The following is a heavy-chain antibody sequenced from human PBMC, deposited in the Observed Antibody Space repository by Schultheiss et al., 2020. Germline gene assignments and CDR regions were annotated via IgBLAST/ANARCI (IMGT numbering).Heavy chain of an antibody. CDR2: ISGSGGSK. CDR3: ARGDVVIMDY. CDR1: GFTFSSYA. Sequence: GGSLRLSCAASGFTFSSYAMNWVRQAPGKGLEWVSAISGSGGSKYYADSVKGRFTISRDNSKNTLYLQMNSLRAEDTAVYYCARGDVVIMDYWGQETLVTVSS. D-gene: IGHD2-21*01. J-gene: IGHJ4*02. V-gene: IGHV3-23*01.